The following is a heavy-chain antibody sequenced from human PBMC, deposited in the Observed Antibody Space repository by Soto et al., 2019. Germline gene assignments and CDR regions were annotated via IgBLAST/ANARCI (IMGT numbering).Heavy chain of an antibody. CDR1: GFTFSSYA. J-gene: IGHJ4*02. D-gene: IGHD2-15*01. V-gene: IGHV3-23*01. CDR3: AKSRGAGGHFDY. CDR2: VSIGGST. Sequence: GGSLRLSCAASGFTFSSYAMGWVRQGPGKGLEWVAVVSIGGSTHYADSVRGRFTISRDNSKNTLSLQMNSLTAEDTAVYFCAKSRGAGGHFDYWGQGALVTVSS.